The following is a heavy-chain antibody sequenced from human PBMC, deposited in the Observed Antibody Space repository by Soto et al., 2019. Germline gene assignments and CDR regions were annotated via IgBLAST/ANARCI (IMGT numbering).Heavy chain of an antibody. CDR3: AKRPLTAAGFDY. V-gene: IGHV3-23*01. CDR2: ITGSGSST. CDR1: GFTFSDYY. D-gene: IGHD6-13*01. J-gene: IGHJ4*02. Sequence: GGSLRLSCAASGFTFSDYYMSWIRQAPGKGLEWVSVITGSGSSTYYVDSVKGRFTISRDNSKNTVYLQMNSLRAEDTAVYYCAKRPLTAAGFDYWGQGTLVTVSS.